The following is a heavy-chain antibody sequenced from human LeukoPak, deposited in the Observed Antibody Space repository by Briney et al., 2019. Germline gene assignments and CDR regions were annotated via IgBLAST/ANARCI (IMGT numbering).Heavy chain of an antibody. J-gene: IGHJ4*02. V-gene: IGHV4-59*01. Sequence: SETLSLTCTVSGGSISSYYWSWIRQPPGKGLEWIGYIYYSGNSNYNPSLKSRVTISADTSKKEFSLKLSSVTAADTAIYYCAARSTGVAATFDSWGQGALVTVSS. CDR2: IYYSGNS. CDR1: GGSISSYY. CDR3: AARSTGVAATFDS. D-gene: IGHD2-15*01.